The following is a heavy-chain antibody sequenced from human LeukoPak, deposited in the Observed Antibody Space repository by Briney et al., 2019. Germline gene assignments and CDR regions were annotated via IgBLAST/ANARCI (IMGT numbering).Heavy chain of an antibody. Sequence: GGSLRLSCAASGFTFSSYAMHWVRQAPGKGLEWVAVISYDGSNKYYADSVKGRFTISRDNSKNTLYLQMNSLRAEDTAVYYCARDREYSSGWFTSGTYYFDYWGQGTLVTVSS. CDR1: GFTFSSYA. CDR3: ARDREYSSGWFTSGTYYFDY. CDR2: ISYDGSNK. J-gene: IGHJ4*02. V-gene: IGHV3-30-3*01. D-gene: IGHD6-19*01.